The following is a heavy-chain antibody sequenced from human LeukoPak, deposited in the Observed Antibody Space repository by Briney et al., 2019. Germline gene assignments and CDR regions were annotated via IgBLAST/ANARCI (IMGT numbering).Heavy chain of an antibody. Sequence: GASVKVSCKASGYTFTGYYMHWVRQAPGQGLEWMGRINPNSGGTNYAQKFQGRVTMTRGTSISTAYMELSRLRSDDTAVYYCARVQPYYYDSSGYLRGTFDYWGQGTLVTVSS. CDR1: GYTFTGYY. J-gene: IGHJ4*02. CDR3: ARVQPYYYDSSGYLRGTFDY. D-gene: IGHD3-22*01. CDR2: INPNSGGT. V-gene: IGHV1-2*06.